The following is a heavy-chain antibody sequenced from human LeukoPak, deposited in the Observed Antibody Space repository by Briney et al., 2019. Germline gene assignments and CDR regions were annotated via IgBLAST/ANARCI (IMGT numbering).Heavy chain of an antibody. CDR3: ARTFGPFDY. CDR1: GGSISSSSHY. D-gene: IGHD2/OR15-2a*01. CDR2: IYYSGNT. J-gene: IGHJ4*02. V-gene: IGHV4-39*01. Sequence: KSSETLSLTCTVSGGSISSSSHYWGWIRQPPGKGLEWIGSIYYSGNTYYNPSLKSRVTISVDTSKNQFSLKLTSVTAADTAVYYCARTFGPFDYWGQGTLVTVSS.